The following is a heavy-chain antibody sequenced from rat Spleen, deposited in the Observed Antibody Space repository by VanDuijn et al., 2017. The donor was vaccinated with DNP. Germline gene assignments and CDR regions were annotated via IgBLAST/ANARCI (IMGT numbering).Heavy chain of an antibody. D-gene: IGHD1-10*01. Sequence: EVQLVESGGGLVQPGRSLKLSCAASGFTFSNYWMAWIRQVPGKGLEWVASITSSGGNIYYPDSVKGRFTISRDNAKDTLYLQRDSLRSEDTATYYCARHNNYYFDYWGQGVMVTVSS. V-gene: IGHV5S13*01. CDR2: ITSSGGNI. CDR3: ARHNNYYFDY. CDR1: GFTFSNYW. J-gene: IGHJ2*01.